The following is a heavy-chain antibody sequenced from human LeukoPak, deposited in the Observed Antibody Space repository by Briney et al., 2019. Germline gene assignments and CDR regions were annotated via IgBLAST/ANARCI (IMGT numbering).Heavy chain of an antibody. Sequence: PGGSLRLSCSASGFTFSSYAIHWVRQAPGKGLEYVSAISSDGGSTYYADSVKARFTISRDNFKNTLYLQMSSLRPEDTAVYYCVKAPRLRYFDWFFDYWGQGTLVTVSS. D-gene: IGHD3-9*01. CDR2: ISSDGGST. CDR3: VKAPRLRYFDWFFDY. V-gene: IGHV3-64D*06. CDR1: GFTFSSYA. J-gene: IGHJ4*02.